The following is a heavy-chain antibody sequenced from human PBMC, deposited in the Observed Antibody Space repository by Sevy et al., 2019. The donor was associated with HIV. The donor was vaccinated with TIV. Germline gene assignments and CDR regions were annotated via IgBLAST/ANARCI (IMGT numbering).Heavy chain of an antibody. CDR1: GFTFSSYA. CDR2: ISGSGGST. Sequence: GGSLRLSCAASGFTFSSYAMSWVRQAPGKGLEWVSAISGSGGSTYYADSVKGRFTISRDNSKNTLYLQMNSLRAEETAVFYCGKFCVDTAMVGNYYYYYGMDVWGQGTTVTVSS. CDR3: GKFCVDTAMVGNYYYYYGMDV. V-gene: IGHV3-23*01. D-gene: IGHD5-18*01. J-gene: IGHJ6*02.